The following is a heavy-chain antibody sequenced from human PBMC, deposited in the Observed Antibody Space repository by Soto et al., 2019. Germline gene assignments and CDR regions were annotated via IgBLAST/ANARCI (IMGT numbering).Heavy chain of an antibody. D-gene: IGHD6-19*01. V-gene: IGHV4-34*01. Sequence: QVQLQQWGAGLLKPSATLSLTCAVYGGSFSGYYWSWIRQPPGKGLEWIGEINHSGSTNYNPSLKSRVTISVDTSKNQFSLKLSSVTAADTAVYYCARVHRQWLVPKQTWFDPWGQGTLVTVSS. CDR3: ARVHRQWLVPKQTWFDP. CDR1: GGSFSGYY. CDR2: INHSGST. J-gene: IGHJ5*02.